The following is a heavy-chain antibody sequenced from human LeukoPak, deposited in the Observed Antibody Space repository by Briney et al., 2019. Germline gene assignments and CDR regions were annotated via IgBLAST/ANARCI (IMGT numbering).Heavy chain of an antibody. CDR1: GFTFSTYG. CDR3: AKDGQQLAWYFDP. Sequence: GSQRLSCTASGFTFSTYGMHWVRQAPGKGLEWVAAIWYDGSSQYYADSVKGRFTISGDNSKNILYLQINSLRAEDTAVYYCAKDGQQLAWYFDPWGQGTLVTVSS. D-gene: IGHD6-13*01. CDR2: IWYDGSSQ. J-gene: IGHJ5*02. V-gene: IGHV3-33*06.